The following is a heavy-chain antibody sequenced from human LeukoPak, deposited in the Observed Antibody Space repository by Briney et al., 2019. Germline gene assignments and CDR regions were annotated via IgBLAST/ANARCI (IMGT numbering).Heavy chain of an antibody. J-gene: IGHJ4*02. Sequence: PGGSLRLSCAASGFTFSSYAMSWVRQAPGKGLEWVSAISGSGGSTYYADSVKGRFTISRDNSKNTLYLQMNSLRAEDTAVYYCAKRPMRRYYDILTGYPLDYWGQGTLVTVSS. CDR2: ISGSGGST. D-gene: IGHD3-9*01. CDR1: GFTFSSYA. CDR3: AKRPMRRYYDILTGYPLDY. V-gene: IGHV3-23*01.